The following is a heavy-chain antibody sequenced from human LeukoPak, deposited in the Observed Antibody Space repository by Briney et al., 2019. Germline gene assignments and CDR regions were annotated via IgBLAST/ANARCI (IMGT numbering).Heavy chain of an antibody. CDR2: IYTCGCT. CDR1: EFTVNSNY. CDR3: ARPGGYTYGFALNY. J-gene: IGHJ4*02. D-gene: IGHD5-18*01. V-gene: IGHV3-66*04. Sequence: GGSQRLSCAASEFTVNSNYVSWVRQAPGKGLEWVSVIYTCGCTNYADSVKGRFTISRDNAKNSLYLQMNSLRAEDTAVYYCARPGGYTYGFALNYWGQGTLVTVSS.